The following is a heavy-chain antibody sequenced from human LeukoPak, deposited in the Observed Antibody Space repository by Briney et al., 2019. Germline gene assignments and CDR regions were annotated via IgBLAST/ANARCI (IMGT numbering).Heavy chain of an antibody. Sequence: SETLSITCAVSGGSLSGYYCNWIRQTPGKGLEWIGEINHSGTTNYNPSLKSRVAISVDTSKNQFSLKLTSVTAADTAVYYCARDPCSRSSCPLRYWGQGTQVTVSS. CDR1: GGSLSGYY. J-gene: IGHJ4*02. CDR3: ARDPCSRSSCPLRY. D-gene: IGHD2-2*01. CDR2: INHSGTT. V-gene: IGHV4-34*01.